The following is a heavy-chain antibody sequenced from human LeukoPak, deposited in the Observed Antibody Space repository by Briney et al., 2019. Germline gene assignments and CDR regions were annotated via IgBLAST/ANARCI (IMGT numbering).Heavy chain of an antibody. D-gene: IGHD2-2*01. CDR2: INHSGTT. Sequence: PSETLSLTCAVYGGSFSHYYWNWIRQPPGKGLEWIGEINHSGTTNYNPSLKSRVTISVDTSKDQFSLRLSAVTAADTAVYHCARGLRLPSRSAPAVPHVWAKGTTVTVSA. J-gene: IGHJ6*04. CDR3: ARGLRLPSRSAPAVPHV. CDR1: GGSFSHYY. V-gene: IGHV4-34*01.